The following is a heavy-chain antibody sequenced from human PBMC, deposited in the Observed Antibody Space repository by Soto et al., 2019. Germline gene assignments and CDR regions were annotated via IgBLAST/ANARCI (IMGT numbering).Heavy chain of an antibody. CDR3: ARALTHYYDSSAQRGTDWFDP. D-gene: IGHD3-22*01. Sequence: QVQLQESGPGLVKPSGTLSLTCAVSGGSISSTNWWTWVRQPPGKGLEWIGEIYHSGSTNYNPSLKSRGTISMDKSKNQFSLRLSSVTAADTAVYYCARALTHYYDSSAQRGTDWFDPWGQGTLVTVSS. V-gene: IGHV4-4*02. CDR1: GGSISSTNW. CDR2: IYHSGST. J-gene: IGHJ5*02.